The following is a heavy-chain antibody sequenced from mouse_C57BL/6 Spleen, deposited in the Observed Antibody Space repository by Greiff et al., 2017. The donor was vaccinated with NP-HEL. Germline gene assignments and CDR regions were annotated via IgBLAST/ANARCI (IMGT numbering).Heavy chain of an antibody. CDR2: IYPGDGDT. CDR1: GYAFSSYW. V-gene: IGHV1-80*01. CDR3: ARGKLLYAMDY. J-gene: IGHJ4*01. Sequence: QVQLQQSGAELVKPGASVKISCKASGYAFSSYWMNWVKQRPGKGLEWIGQIYPGDGDTTYNGKFKGKATLTADKSSSTAYMQLSSLTSEDAAVYFCARGKLLYAMDYWGQGTSVTVSS.